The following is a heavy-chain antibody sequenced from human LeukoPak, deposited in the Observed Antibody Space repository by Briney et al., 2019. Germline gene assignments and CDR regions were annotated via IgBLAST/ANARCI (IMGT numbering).Heavy chain of an antibody. CDR1: GFTFDDYA. CDR2: ISWNSGSI. V-gene: IGHV3-9*01. J-gene: IGHJ4*02. Sequence: GGSLRLSCAASGFTFDDYAMHWVRQAPGKGLEWVSGISWNSGSIGYADSVKGRFTISRDNAKNSLYLQMNSLRAEDTALYYCAKLPMGELSSYFDYWGQGTLVTVSS. D-gene: IGHD3-16*02. CDR3: AKLPMGELSSYFDY.